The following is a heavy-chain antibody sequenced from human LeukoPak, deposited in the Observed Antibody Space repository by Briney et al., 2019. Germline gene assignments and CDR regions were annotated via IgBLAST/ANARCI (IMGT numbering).Heavy chain of an antibody. J-gene: IGHJ3*01. Sequence: PGGSLRHSCAAPGFTASSNYMSGVRQAPGKGLEWVSVIYSDGSTFYADSVKGRFTISKDNSKNTLYLQMNSLRAEDTAVYYCAGGLNSYHISSYSHAFDCWGQGTMVTVSS. V-gene: IGHV3-53*01. CDR3: AGGLNSYHISSYSHAFDC. CDR2: IYSDGST. CDR1: GFTASSNY. D-gene: IGHD3-22*01.